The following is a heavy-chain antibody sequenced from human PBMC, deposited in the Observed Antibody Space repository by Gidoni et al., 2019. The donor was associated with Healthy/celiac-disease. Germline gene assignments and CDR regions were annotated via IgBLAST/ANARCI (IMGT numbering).Heavy chain of an antibody. V-gene: IGHV4-34*01. D-gene: IGHD3-22*01. CDR1: AGSFSGYY. CDR3: ARGHRHSSCYYDY. Sequence: QVQLQQWVAGLLKPSETLSHPCAVYAGSFSGYYWRWIRQPPGKGLEWIGEINHSGSTNYNPALKSRFTISVDTSKNQFSLKLSSVTAADTAVYYCARGHRHSSCYYDYWGQGTLVTVSS. CDR2: INHSGST. J-gene: IGHJ4*02.